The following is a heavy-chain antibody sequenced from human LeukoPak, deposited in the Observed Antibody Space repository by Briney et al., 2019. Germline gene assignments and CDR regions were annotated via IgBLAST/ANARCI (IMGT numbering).Heavy chain of an antibody. V-gene: IGHV4-39*01. CDR3: AGGSTDGSGAIDY. Sequence: SETLSLTCTVSGGSISSSSYYWGWIRQPPGKGLEWIGSIYYSGSTYYNPSLKSRVTISVDTSKNQFSLKLSSVTAADTAVYYCAGGSTDGSGAIDYWGQGTLVTVSS. CDR1: GGSISSSSYY. CDR2: IYYSGST. D-gene: IGHD3-10*01. J-gene: IGHJ4*02.